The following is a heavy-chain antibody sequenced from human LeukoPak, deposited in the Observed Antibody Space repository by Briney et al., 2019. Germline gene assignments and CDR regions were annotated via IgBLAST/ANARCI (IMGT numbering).Heavy chain of an antibody. CDR2: ISGSGGST. CDR1: GFTFSSYA. D-gene: IGHD2-21*01. J-gene: IGHJ4*02. Sequence: PGGSLRLSCAASGFTFSSYAMSWVRQAPGKGLEWVSAISGSGGSTYYADSVKGRFTISRDNSKNTLYLQMNSLRAEDTAVYYCAKAPSSYCGGDCYSNYWGQGTLVTVSS. V-gene: IGHV3-23*01. CDR3: AKAPSSYCGGDCYSNY.